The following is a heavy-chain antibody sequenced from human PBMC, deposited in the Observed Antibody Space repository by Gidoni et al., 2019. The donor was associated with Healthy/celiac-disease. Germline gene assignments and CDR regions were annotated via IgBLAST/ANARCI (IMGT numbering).Heavy chain of an antibody. CDR1: GGSISSSNW. D-gene: IGHD3-10*01. CDR3: ARGYYYGSGSYYPNYYYYYGMDV. Sequence: QVQLQESGPGLVKPSGTLSLTCAVSGGSISSSNWWSWVRQPPGKGLEWIGELYHSGSTNYNPSLKSRVTISVDKSKNQFSLKLSSVTAADTAVYYCARGYYYGSGSYYPNYYYYYGMDVWGQGTTVTVSS. J-gene: IGHJ6*02. V-gene: IGHV4-4*02. CDR2: LYHSGST.